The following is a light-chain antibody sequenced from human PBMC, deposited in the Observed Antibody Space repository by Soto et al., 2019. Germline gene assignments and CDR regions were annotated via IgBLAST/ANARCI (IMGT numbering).Light chain of an antibody. Sequence: QPVLTQPPSVSGAPRQRVTISCSGSRSNIGNNAVNWYQQFPGRAPKLLIYYDDLLPSGVSDRFSGSKSGTSASLAISGLQSEDEADYYCATWDDSLNGQVFGGATKVTVL. V-gene: IGLV1-36*01. CDR1: RSNIGNNA. J-gene: IGLJ2*01. CDR3: ATWDDSLNGQV. CDR2: YDD.